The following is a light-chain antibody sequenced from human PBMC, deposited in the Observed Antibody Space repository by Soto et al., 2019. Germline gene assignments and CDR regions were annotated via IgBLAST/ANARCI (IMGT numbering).Light chain of an antibody. CDR1: QTISSY. CDR2: AAS. J-gene: IGKJ5*01. V-gene: IGKV1-39*01. Sequence: LSASVGDRVAITCRASQTISSYLIWYQHKPGKAPKLLISAASSLQSGVPSRFSGSGSGTDFTLTISILQPEDFVTYYSKLTASLLITFAEGTRLEFK. CDR3: KLTASLLIT.